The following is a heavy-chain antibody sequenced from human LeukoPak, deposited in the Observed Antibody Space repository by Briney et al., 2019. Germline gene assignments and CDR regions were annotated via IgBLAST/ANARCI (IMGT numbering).Heavy chain of an antibody. Sequence: GGSLRLSCTASGVILSNYAMHWVRRPAGRGLEWVAVISFDGTNKYYGHSVEGRYSVSRDNSKNTLYLQMNSLRPDDTAMYYCATDYGDYEPIDYWGQGTLVTVSS. V-gene: IGHV3-30*04. CDR2: ISFDGTNK. D-gene: IGHD4-17*01. J-gene: IGHJ4*02. CDR3: ATDYGDYEPIDY. CDR1: GVILSNYA.